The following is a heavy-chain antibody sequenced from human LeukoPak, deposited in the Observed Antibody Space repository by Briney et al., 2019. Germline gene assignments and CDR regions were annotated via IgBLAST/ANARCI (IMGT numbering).Heavy chain of an antibody. D-gene: IGHD1-26*01. CDR3: ARHEVGATFDY. J-gene: IGHJ4*02. Sequence: PSETPSLTCTVSGGSISSSSYYWGWIRQPPGKGLEWIGSIYYSGSTYYNPSLNSRVTISVDTSQNQYSLKLSSVTAADTAVYYCARHEVGATFDYWGQGTLVTVSS. CDR2: IYYSGST. V-gene: IGHV4-39*01. CDR1: GGSISSSSYY.